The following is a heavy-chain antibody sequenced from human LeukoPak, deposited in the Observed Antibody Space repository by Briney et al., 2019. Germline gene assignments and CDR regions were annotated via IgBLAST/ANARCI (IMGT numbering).Heavy chain of an antibody. CDR2: IYYSGST. D-gene: IGHD3-10*01. CDR3: ASANSGSYGYDAFDI. CDR1: GGSISSGGYY. V-gene: IGHV4-31*03. J-gene: IGHJ3*02. Sequence: SSETLSLTCTVSGGSISSGGYYWSWIRQHPGKGLEWIGYIYYSGSTYYNPSLKSRVTISVDTSKNQFSLKLSSVTAADTAVYYCASANSGSYGYDAFDIWGQGTMVTVSS.